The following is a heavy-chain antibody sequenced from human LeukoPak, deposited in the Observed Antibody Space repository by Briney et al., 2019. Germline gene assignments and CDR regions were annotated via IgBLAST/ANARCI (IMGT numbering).Heavy chain of an antibody. D-gene: IGHD6-13*01. V-gene: IGHV3-43*02. CDR3: AKVYVGTWYAYDH. J-gene: IGHJ4*02. Sequence: GGSLRLSCTASGFTFDDYAMHWVRQAPAKGLEWVSLISGDGGTTDYADSVKGRFTISRDNRRNSLYLHMNSLRTEDTALYFCAKVYVGTWYAYDHWGQGTLVTVSS. CDR2: ISGDGGTT. CDR1: GFTFDDYA.